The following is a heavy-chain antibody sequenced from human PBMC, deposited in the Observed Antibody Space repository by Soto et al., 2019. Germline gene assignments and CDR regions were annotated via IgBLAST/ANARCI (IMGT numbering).Heavy chain of an antibody. CDR2: INHSGST. CDR1: GGSFSGYY. D-gene: IGHD2-2*01. J-gene: IGHJ4*02. CDR3: ARGVKDIVVVPAAHGFFDY. V-gene: IGHV4-34*01. Sequence: SETLSLTCAVYGGSFSGYYWSWIRQPPGKGLEWIGEINHSGSTNYNPSLQSRITISVDKSKNQFSLKLSSVTAADTAVYYCARGVKDIVVVPAAHGFFDYWGQGTLVTVSS.